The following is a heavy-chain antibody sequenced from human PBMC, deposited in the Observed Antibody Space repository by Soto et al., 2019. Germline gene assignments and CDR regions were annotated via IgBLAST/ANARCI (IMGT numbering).Heavy chain of an antibody. J-gene: IGHJ4*02. CDR1: GFAFSNYE. D-gene: IGHD3-3*02. Sequence: GGSLRLSCAASGFAFSNYEMNWVRQAPGKGLEWVSYISLSGSAIYYADSVKGRFTISRDDAKNSLYLQMDSLRADDTAVYYCARESFSASPNFFDYWGQGTLVTVSS. V-gene: IGHV3-48*03. CDR3: ARESFSASPNFFDY. CDR2: ISLSGSAI.